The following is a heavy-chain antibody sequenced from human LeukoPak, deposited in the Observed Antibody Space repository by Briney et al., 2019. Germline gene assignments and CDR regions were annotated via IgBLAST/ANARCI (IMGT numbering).Heavy chain of an antibody. Sequence: AASVKVSCKAPGGTFSRYAISWVRQAPGQGLEWMGWMNPNSGNTGYAQKFQGRVTITRNTSISTAYMELSSLRSEDTAVYYCARGSKGYDFWSGYYSDAFDIWGQGTMVTVSS. V-gene: IGHV1-8*03. CDR2: MNPNSGNT. CDR3: ARGSKGYDFWSGYYSDAFDI. D-gene: IGHD3-3*01. J-gene: IGHJ3*02. CDR1: GGTFSRYA.